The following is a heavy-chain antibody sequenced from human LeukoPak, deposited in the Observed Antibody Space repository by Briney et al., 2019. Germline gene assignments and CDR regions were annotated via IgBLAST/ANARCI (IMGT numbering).Heavy chain of an antibody. V-gene: IGHV1-46*01. CDR2: INPSGGST. D-gene: IGHD5-18*01. CDR3: ARIGSGYSYGYFDY. Sequence: ASVKVSCKASGYTFTSYYMHWVRQAPGQGLEWMGIINPSGGSTSYAQKFQGRVTMTTDTSTSTAYMELRSLRSDDTAVYYCARIGSGYSYGYFDYWGQGTLVTVSS. J-gene: IGHJ4*02. CDR1: GYTFTSYY.